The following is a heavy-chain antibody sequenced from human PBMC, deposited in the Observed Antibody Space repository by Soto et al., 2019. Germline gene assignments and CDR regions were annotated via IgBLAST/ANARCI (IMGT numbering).Heavy chain of an antibody. J-gene: IGHJ4*02. V-gene: IGHV1-3*01. Sequence: GASVKVSCKASGYTFTSYAMHWVRQAPGQRLEWMGWINAGNGNTKYSQKFQGRVTITRDTSASTAYMELSSLRSEDTAVYYCARDIIRYDILTGPGPSFDYWGQRTLVTVSS. CDR2: INAGNGNT. CDR3: ARDIIRYDILTGPGPSFDY. D-gene: IGHD3-9*01. CDR1: GYTFTSYA.